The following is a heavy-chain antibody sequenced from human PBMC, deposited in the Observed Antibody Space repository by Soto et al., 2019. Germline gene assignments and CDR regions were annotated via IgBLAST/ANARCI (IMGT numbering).Heavy chain of an antibody. CDR3: ARSRGYSYGRLFDY. Sequence: ASVKVSCKASGYTFTGYYMHWVRQAPGQGLEWMGWINPNSGGTNYAQKFQGRVTMTRDTSISTAYMELSRLRSDDTAVYYCARSRGYSYGRLFDYWGRGTLVTVSS. CDR1: GYTFTGYY. CDR2: INPNSGGT. D-gene: IGHD5-18*01. J-gene: IGHJ4*02. V-gene: IGHV1-2*02.